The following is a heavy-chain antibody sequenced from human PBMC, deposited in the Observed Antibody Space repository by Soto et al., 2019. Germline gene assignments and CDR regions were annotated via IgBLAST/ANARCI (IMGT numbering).Heavy chain of an antibody. Sequence: PGESLKISCKGSGYSFTSYWIGWVRQMSGKGLEWMGIIYPGDSDTRYSPSFQGQVTISADKSISTAYLQWSSLKASDTAMYYCARQEAEYCSGGSCYSTAPYYYYGMDVWGQGTTVTVSS. V-gene: IGHV5-51*01. D-gene: IGHD2-15*01. CDR2: IYPGDSDT. CDR1: GYSFTSYW. J-gene: IGHJ6*02. CDR3: ARQEAEYCSGGSCYSTAPYYYYGMDV.